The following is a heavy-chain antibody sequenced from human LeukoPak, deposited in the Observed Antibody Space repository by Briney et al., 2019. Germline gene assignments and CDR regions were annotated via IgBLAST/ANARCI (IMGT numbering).Heavy chain of an antibody. D-gene: IGHD2-21*01. V-gene: IGHV4-59*01. CDR2: IYYSGST. CDR1: GGSISSYY. J-gene: IGHJ4*02. CDR3: ARGPIGSFDY. Sequence: SETLPLTCTVSGGSISSYYWSWIRQPPGKGLEWIGYIYYSGSTNYNPSLKSRVTISVDTSKNQFSLKLSSVTAADTAVYYCARGPIGSFDYWGQGTLVTVSS.